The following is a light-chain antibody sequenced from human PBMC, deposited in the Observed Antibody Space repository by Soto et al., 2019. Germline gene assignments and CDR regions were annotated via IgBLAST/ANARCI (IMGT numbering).Light chain of an antibody. CDR1: SSDVGAYIF. J-gene: IGLJ1*01. CDR3: VSFAGGTYV. CDR2: DVN. V-gene: IGLV2-8*01. Sequence: QSVLTQPPSASGSPGQSVTISCTGTSSDVGAYIFVSWYQQHPGKAPKLMIYDVNRRPSGVPDRSSGSKSGNTASLTVSGLQAEDEADYYCVSFAGGTYVFGTGTKVTVL.